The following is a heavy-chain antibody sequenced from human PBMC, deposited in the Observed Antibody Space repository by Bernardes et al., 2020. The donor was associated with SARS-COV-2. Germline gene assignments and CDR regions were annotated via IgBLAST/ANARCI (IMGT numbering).Heavy chain of an antibody. D-gene: IGHD2-2*01. V-gene: IGHV4-34*01. Sequence: SETLSLACTVNGSSLRGNYWTWNRQPPGKGLEWIGAVDHSAAPNYNPSLRSRVIISAAPSENQFSLRVSSVTAAETAMYSCARVTMKYQLPSHCDPWGQGTLVTGSS. CDR3: ARVTMKYQLPSHCDP. CDR2: VDHSAAP. J-gene: IGHJ5*02. CDR1: GSSLRGNY.